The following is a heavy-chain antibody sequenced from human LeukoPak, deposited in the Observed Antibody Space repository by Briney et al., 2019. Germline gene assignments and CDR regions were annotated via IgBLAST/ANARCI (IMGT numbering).Heavy chain of an antibody. CDR3: AREYRDLGNWGAMGGYYFDY. V-gene: IGHV3-30-3*01. J-gene: IGHJ4*02. CDR1: GFTFSSYA. CDR2: ISYDGSNK. D-gene: IGHD7-27*01. Sequence: GGSLRLSCAASGFTFSSYAMHWVRQAPGKGLEWVAVISYDGSNKYYADSVKGRFTISRDNSKNTLYLQMNSLRAEDTAVYYCAREYRDLGNWGAMGGYYFDYWGQGTLVTVSS.